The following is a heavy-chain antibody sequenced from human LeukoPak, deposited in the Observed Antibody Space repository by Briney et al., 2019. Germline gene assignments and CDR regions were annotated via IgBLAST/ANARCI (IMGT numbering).Heavy chain of an antibody. J-gene: IGHJ3*02. D-gene: IGHD5-24*01. CDR3: ARGSHHRDGYIDDAFDI. CDR1: GGSISSYY. V-gene: IGHV4-59*01. Sequence: TSETLSLTCTVSGGSISSYYWSWIRQPPGKGLEWIGYIYYSGSTNYKPSLKSRVTISVDTSKNQFSLKLSSVTAADTAVYYCARGSHHRDGYIDDAFDIWGQGTMVTVSS. CDR2: IYYSGST.